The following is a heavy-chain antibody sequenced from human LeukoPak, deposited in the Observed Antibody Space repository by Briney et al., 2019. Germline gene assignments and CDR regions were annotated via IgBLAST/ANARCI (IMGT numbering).Heavy chain of an antibody. CDR2: IRYDGSNK. Sequence: GGSLRLSCAASAFTFSSYGMHWVRQAPGKGLEWVAFIRYDGSNKYYADSVKGRFTISRDNSKNKVYLQMNSLRAEDTAVYYCASPFDYWGQGTLVTVSS. J-gene: IGHJ4*02. V-gene: IGHV3-30*02. CDR3: ASPFDY. CDR1: AFTFSSYG.